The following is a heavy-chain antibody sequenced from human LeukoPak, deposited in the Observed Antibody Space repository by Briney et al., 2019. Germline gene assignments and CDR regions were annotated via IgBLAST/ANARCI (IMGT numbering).Heavy chain of an antibody. Sequence: GGSLRLSCAASGFTFSSYSMNWVRQAPGKGLEWVSYISSSSSTIYYADSVKGRFTISRDNVKNSLYLQMNSLRAEDTAVYYCARGSGQTTVVTPEMGWYFDLWGRGTLVTVSS. J-gene: IGHJ2*01. D-gene: IGHD4-23*01. CDR2: ISSSSSTI. V-gene: IGHV3-48*04. CDR3: ARGSGQTTVVTPEMGWYFDL. CDR1: GFTFSSYS.